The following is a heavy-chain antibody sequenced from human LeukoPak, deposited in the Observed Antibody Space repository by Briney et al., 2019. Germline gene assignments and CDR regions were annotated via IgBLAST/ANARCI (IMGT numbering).Heavy chain of an antibody. V-gene: IGHV3-30*04. CDR3: ARGSTVTTRGFDY. Sequence: PGGSLRLSCAASGFTLSSYAMHWVRQAPGKGLEWVAVISYDGSNKYYTDSVKGRFTISRDNSKNTLYLQMNSLRAEDTAVYYCARGSTVTTRGFDYWGQGTLVTVSS. J-gene: IGHJ4*02. D-gene: IGHD4-17*01. CDR2: ISYDGSNK. CDR1: GFTLSSYA.